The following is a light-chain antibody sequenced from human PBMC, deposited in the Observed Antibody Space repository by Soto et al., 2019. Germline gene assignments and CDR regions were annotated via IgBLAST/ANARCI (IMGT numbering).Light chain of an antibody. CDR3: LSFDSSLSVV. CDR1: SSNFGAGYD. V-gene: IGLV1-40*01. CDR2: GNT. J-gene: IGLJ2*01. Sequence: QSVLTQPPSVSGAPGQRVTISCTGSSSNFGAGYDVHWYQQLPGRAPKLLIYGNTNRPSGVPDRFSGSKSGTSASLAITGLQAEDEADYYCLSFDSSLSVVFGGGTKLTVL.